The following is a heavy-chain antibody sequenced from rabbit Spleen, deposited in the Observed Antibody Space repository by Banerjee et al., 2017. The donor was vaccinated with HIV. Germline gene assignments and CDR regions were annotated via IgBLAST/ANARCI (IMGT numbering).Heavy chain of an antibody. Sequence: QEELEESGGDLVQPEGSLTLTCTASGFSFSSSYYMCWVRQAPGKGLEWIACIYTGSSGVTYYANWAKGRFTCSKASSTTVTLQMTSLTAADTATYFCATSVVSRTYTDLDLWGPGTLVTV. V-gene: IGHV1S45*01. CDR2: IYTGSSGVT. J-gene: IGHJ3*01. D-gene: IGHD8-1*01. CDR3: ATSVVSRTYTDLDL. CDR1: GFSFSSSYY.